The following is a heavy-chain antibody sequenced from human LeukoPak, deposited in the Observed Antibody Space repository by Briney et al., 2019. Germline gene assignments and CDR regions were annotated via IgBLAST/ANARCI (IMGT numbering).Heavy chain of an antibody. V-gene: IGHV6-1*01. J-gene: IGHJ5*02. CDR1: GDSVSSNSAA. Sequence: SQTLSLTCAISGDSVSSNSAAWNWIRQSPSRGLEWLGRTYYRSKWYNDYAVSVKSRITINPDTSKNQFSLQLNSVTPEDTAVYYCARDRPLTTVVTQDHWFDPWGQGTLVTVSS. D-gene: IGHD4-23*01. CDR2: TYYRSKWYN. CDR3: ARDRPLTTVVTQDHWFDP.